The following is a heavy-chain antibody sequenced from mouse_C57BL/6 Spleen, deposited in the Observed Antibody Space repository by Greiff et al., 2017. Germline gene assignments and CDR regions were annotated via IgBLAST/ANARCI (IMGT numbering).Heavy chain of an antibody. CDR3: ARDDGYWAY. J-gene: IGHJ3*01. CDR2: ISSGSSTI. CDR1: GFTFSDYG. Sequence: EVKLMESGGGLVKPGGSLKLSCAASGFTFSDYGMHWVRQAPEKGLEWVAYISSGSSTIYYADTVKGRFTISRDNAKNTLFLQMTSLRSEDTAMYYCARDDGYWAYWGQGTLVTVSA. V-gene: IGHV5-17*01. D-gene: IGHD2-3*01.